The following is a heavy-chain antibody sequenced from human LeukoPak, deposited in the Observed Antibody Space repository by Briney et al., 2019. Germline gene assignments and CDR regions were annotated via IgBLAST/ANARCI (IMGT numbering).Heavy chain of an antibody. D-gene: IGHD3-22*01. CDR2: IRSKAYGGTT. Sequence: GGSLRLSCTASGFTFADYAMSWVRQAPGTGLEWVGFIRSKAYGGTTEYAASVKGRFTISRDDSKSIAYLQMNSLKTEDTAVYYCTRRTRSASGYSYWGQGTLVTVSS. V-gene: IGHV3-49*04. J-gene: IGHJ4*02. CDR3: TRRTRSASGYSY. CDR1: GFTFADYA.